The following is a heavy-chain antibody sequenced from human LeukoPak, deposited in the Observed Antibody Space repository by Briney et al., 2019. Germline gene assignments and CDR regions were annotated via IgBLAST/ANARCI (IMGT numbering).Heavy chain of an antibody. V-gene: IGHV3-66*01. D-gene: IGHD6-25*01. CDR2: IYSGGST. CDR1: GFTFSSYS. Sequence: PGGSLRLSCAASGFTFSSYSMNWVRQAPGKGLEWVSVIYSGGSTYYADSVKGRFTISRDNSKNTLYLQMNSLRAEDTAVYYCARAAGGIAAYWGQGTLVTVSS. J-gene: IGHJ4*02. CDR3: ARAAGGIAAY.